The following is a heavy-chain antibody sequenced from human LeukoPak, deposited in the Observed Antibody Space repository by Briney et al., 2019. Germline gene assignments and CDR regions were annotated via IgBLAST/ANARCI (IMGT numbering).Heavy chain of an antibody. CDR3: TRGTSTVSAGYY. D-gene: IGHD6-19*01. Sequence: GGSLRLSCAASGLSVSSNYMSWVRQAPGKGLEWVSVIYTDGSTYYADSVKGRFTISRDTSKNTFYLQMNSLRAEDTAMYFCTRGTSTVSAGYYWGQGTLVTVSS. CDR2: IYTDGST. V-gene: IGHV3-53*01. J-gene: IGHJ4*02. CDR1: GLSVSSNY.